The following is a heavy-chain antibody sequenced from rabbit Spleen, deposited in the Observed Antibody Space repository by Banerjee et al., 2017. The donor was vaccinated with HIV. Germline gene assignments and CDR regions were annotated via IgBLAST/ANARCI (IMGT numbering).Heavy chain of an antibody. CDR2: IDPVFSIT. J-gene: IGHJ4*01. Sequence: QLEESAGGLVQPGGSLKLSCKASGFTLSSYYMNWVRQAPGKGLEWIGYIDPVFSITYYANWVSGRFSISRENAQNTVFLQMASLAAADTATYFCARDGAGGSYFALWAQGTLVTVS. V-gene: IGHV1S7*01. D-gene: IGHD8-1*01. CDR1: GFTLSSYY. CDR3: ARDGAGGSYFAL.